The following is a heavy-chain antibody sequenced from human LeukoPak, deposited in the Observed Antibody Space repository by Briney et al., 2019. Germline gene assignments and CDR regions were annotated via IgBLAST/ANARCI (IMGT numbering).Heavy chain of an antibody. CDR3: ARGTSSGYSYGYLGAFDI. V-gene: IGHV3-53*01. CDR1: GFTVSSNY. J-gene: IGHJ3*02. Sequence: GGSLRLSCAASGFTVSSNYMSWVRQAPGKGLEWVSVIYSGGSTYYADSVKGRFTISRDNSKNTLYLQMNSLRAEDTAVYYCARGTSSGYSYGYLGAFDIWGQGTMVTVSS. CDR2: IYSGGST. D-gene: IGHD5-18*01.